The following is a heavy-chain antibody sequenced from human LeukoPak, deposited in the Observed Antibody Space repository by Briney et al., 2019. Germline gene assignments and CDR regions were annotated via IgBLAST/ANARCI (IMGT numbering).Heavy chain of an antibody. CDR3: ARSDSSGYYPDY. D-gene: IGHD3-22*01. J-gene: IGHJ4*02. CDR2: IYYSGSI. V-gene: IGHV4-30-4*01. Sequence: SQTLSLTCTVSGGSISSGDYYWSWIRQPPGKGLEWIGYIYYSGSIYYNPSLKSRVTISVDTSKNQFSLKLSSVTAADTAVYYCARSDSSGYYPDYWGQGTLVTVSS. CDR1: GGSISSGDYY.